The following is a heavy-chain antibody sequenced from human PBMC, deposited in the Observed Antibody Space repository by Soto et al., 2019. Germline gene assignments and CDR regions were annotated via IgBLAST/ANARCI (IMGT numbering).Heavy chain of an antibody. J-gene: IGHJ4*02. CDR1: GGSISSGDYY. D-gene: IGHD2-21*02. Sequence: SETLSLTCTVSGGSISSGDYYWSWIRQPPGKGLEWIGYIYYSGSTYYNPSLKSRVTISVDTSKNQFSLKLSSVTVADTTVYYCARVCLRSGGDCHDYWGQGTLVTVSS. CDR2: IYYSGST. V-gene: IGHV4-30-4*01. CDR3: ARVCLRSGGDCHDY.